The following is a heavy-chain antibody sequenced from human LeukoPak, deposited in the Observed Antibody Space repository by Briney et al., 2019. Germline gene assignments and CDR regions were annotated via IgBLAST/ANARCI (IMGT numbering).Heavy chain of an antibody. CDR1: GFTVSSNY. Sequence: GGSLRLSCAASGFTVSSNYMSWVRQAPGKGLEWVSAFYSGETTYYADSVKGRFTISRDNSKNTLFLQMNSLRAEDTAVYYCAKDSFSYSSGWYNLGYFDYWGQGTLVTVSS. V-gene: IGHV3-66*01. D-gene: IGHD6-19*01. CDR2: FYSGETT. J-gene: IGHJ4*02. CDR3: AKDSFSYSSGWYNLGYFDY.